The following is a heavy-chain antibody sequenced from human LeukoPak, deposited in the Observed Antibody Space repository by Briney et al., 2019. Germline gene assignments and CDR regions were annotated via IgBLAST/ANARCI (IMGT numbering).Heavy chain of an antibody. J-gene: IGHJ4*02. V-gene: IGHV1-2*02. CDR3: AREMDTAMVPSVSYFDY. CDR2: INPNSGGT. CDR1: GYTFTGYY. D-gene: IGHD5-18*01. Sequence: GASVKVSCKASGYTFTGYYMHWVRQAPGQGLEWMGWINPNSGGTNYAQKFQGRVTMTGDTSISTAYMELSRLRSDDTAVYYCAREMDTAMVPSVSYFDYWGQGTLVTVSS.